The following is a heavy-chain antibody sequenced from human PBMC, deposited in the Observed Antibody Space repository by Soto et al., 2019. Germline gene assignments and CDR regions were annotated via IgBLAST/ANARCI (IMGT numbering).Heavy chain of an antibody. CDR3: ARDRQFWSGYYNHYYYMDV. CDR2: ISSSGSTI. CDR1: GFTFSDYY. V-gene: IGHV3-11*01. Sequence: GGSLRLSCAASGFTFSDYYMSWIRQAPGKGLEWVSYISSSGSTIYYADSVKGRFTISRDNAKNSLYLQMNSLRAEDTAVYYCARDRQFWSGYYNHYYYMDVWGKGTTVTVSS. D-gene: IGHD3-3*01. J-gene: IGHJ6*03.